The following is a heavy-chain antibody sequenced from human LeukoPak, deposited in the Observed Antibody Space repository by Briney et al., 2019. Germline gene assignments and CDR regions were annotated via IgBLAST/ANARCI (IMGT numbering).Heavy chain of an antibody. Sequence: PSETLSLTCTVSGGSISSSSYYWGWIRQPPGKGLEWIGSIYYSGSTYYNPSLKSRVTISVDTSKNQFSLKLSSVTAADTAVYYCARGPAVRIVVVPAAFHQCYTKECRFDPWGQGTLVTVSS. CDR3: ARGPAVRIVVVPAAFHQCYTKECRFDP. J-gene: IGHJ5*02. CDR1: GGSISSSSYY. D-gene: IGHD2-2*01. V-gene: IGHV4-39*01. CDR2: IYYSGST.